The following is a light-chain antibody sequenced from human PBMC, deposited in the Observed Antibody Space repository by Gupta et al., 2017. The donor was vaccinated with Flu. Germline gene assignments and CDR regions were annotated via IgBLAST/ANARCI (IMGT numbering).Light chain of an antibody. CDR2: WAS. Sequence: INCKSSQSVLYSSNNKNYLAWYQQKPGQPPKLLIYWASTRESGVPDRFSGSGSGTDFTLTISSLQAEDVAVYYCQQYYSTPPTFGQGTKVEIK. V-gene: IGKV4-1*01. CDR3: QQYYSTPPT. J-gene: IGKJ1*01. CDR1: QSVLYSSNNKNY.